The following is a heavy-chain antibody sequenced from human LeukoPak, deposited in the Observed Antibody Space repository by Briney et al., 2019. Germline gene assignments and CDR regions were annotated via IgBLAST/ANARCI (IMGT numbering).Heavy chain of an antibody. CDR2: ISNSGSTI. CDR1: GFIFSNYE. D-gene: IGHD3-9*01. Sequence: GGSLRLSCAASGFIFSNYELTWVRQAPGKGLEWISFISNSGSTIYYADSVKGRFTISRDNTNKSLFLQMNSLRAEDTAVYYCVRGADTGYSSDSWGQGTLVTVSS. CDR3: VRGADTGYSSDS. V-gene: IGHV3-48*03. J-gene: IGHJ4*02.